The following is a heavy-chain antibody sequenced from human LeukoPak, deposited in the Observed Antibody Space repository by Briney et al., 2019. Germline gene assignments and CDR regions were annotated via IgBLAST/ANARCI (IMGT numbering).Heavy chain of an antibody. CDR2: INPSGGST. D-gene: IGHD1-26*01. Sequence: ASVKVSCKASGYTFTSYYMHWVRQAPGQGLEWMGIINPSGGSTSYAQKFQGRVTMTRDTSTSTVYMELSSLRSEDTAVHYCARGFPGGEWELLIGFDYWGQGTLVTVSS. CDR3: ARGFPGGEWELLIGFDY. CDR1: GYTFTSYY. J-gene: IGHJ4*02. V-gene: IGHV1-46*01.